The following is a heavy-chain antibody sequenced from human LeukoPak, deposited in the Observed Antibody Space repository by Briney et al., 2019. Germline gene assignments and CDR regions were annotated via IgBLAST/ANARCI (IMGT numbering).Heavy chain of an antibody. D-gene: IGHD2-15*01. Sequence: SETLSLTCAVYGGSFSGYYWSWIRQPPGKGLEWIGEINHSGSTNYNPSLKSRVTISVDTSKNQSSLKLSSVTAADTAVYYCARLVGRRPGFRSDYWGQGTLVTVSS. CDR2: INHSGST. CDR3: ARLVGRRPGFRSDY. J-gene: IGHJ4*02. CDR1: GGSFSGYY. V-gene: IGHV4-34*01.